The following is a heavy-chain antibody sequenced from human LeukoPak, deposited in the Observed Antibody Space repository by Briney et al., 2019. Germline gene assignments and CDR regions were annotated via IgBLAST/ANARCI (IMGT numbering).Heavy chain of an antibody. CDR2: INPNRGGT. D-gene: IGHD2-2*01. CDR1: GYTFTDYY. J-gene: IGHJ4*02. V-gene: IGHV1-2*02. CDR3: ARRQIDCSTTSCYVDY. Sequence: ASVTVSCKASGYTFTDYYINWIRQALGQGLEWMGWINPNRGGTSYAQNFQGRVTMTRDTPITTAYMELSRLRSDDTAVYYCARRQIDCSTTSCYVDYWGQGTLVTVSS.